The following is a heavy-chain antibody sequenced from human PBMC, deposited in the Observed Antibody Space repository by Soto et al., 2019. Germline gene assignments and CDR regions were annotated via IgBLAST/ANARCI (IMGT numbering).Heavy chain of an antibody. CDR1: GYTFTSYD. CDR2: MNPNSGNT. V-gene: IGHV1-8*01. D-gene: IGHD7-27*01. J-gene: IGHJ4*02. Sequence: QVQLVQSGAEVKKPGASVKVSCKAAGYTFTSYDINWVRQATGQDFEWMGWMNPNSGNTAYAQKFKGXXTXTXXTSKRTAFMELSSLTSEDTAVYYCARGPRNWGVDYWGQGTLVTVSS. CDR3: ARGPRNWGVDY.